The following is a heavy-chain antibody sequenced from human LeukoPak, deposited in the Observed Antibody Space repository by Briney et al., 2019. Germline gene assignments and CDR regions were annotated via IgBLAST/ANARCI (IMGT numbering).Heavy chain of an antibody. V-gene: IGHV4-34*01. D-gene: IGHD2-21*02. CDR2: INHSGST. Sequence: GSLRLSCAASGFTFSDYYMSWIRQPPGKGLEWIGEINHSGSTNYNPSLKSRVTISVDTSKNQFSLKLSSVTAADTAVYYCARAFTAPGPIVVVTATSAYFDYWGQGTLVTVSS. CDR1: GFTFSDYY. J-gene: IGHJ4*02. CDR3: ARAFTAPGPIVVVTATSAYFDY.